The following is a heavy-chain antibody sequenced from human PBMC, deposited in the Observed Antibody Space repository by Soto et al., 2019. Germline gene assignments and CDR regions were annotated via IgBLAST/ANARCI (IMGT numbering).Heavy chain of an antibody. CDR3: ARRGYSGYDNYYFDY. J-gene: IGHJ4*02. CDR2: ISGSGGST. D-gene: IGHD5-12*01. CDR1: GFTFSSYA. Sequence: GGSLRLSCAASGFTFSSYAMSWVRQAPGKGLEWVSAISGSGGSTYYADSVKGRFTISRDNSKNTLYLQMNSLRAEDTAVYYCARRGYSGYDNYYFDYWGQGTLVTVSS. V-gene: IGHV3-23*01.